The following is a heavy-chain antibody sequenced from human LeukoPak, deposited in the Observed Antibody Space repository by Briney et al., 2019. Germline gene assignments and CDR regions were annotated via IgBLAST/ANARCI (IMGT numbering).Heavy chain of an antibody. V-gene: IGHV4-34*01. CDR1: GGPFSGYY. CDR2: INHSGST. J-gene: IGHJ5*02. CDR3: ARHPSYSYSSSWGHNWFDP. Sequence: SETLSLTCAVYGGPFSGYYWSWIRQPPGKGLEWIGEINHSGSTNYNPSLKSRVTISVDTSKNQFSLKLSSVTAADTAVYYCARHPSYSYSSSWGHNWFDPWGQGTLVTVSS. D-gene: IGHD6-13*01.